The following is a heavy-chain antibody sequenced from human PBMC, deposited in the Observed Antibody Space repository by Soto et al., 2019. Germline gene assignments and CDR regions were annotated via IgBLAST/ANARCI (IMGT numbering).Heavy chain of an antibody. CDR1: GGSSSSYY. Sequence: SETLSLTCTVSGGSSSSYYRSWIRQPPGKGLQWIGYIYYSGSTNYNPSLKSRVTISVDTSKNQFSLKLSSVTAADTAVYFCARLWCSSWYEEPAFDILGQGTMVTVSS. CDR3: ARLWCSSWYEEPAFDI. J-gene: IGHJ3*02. D-gene: IGHD6-13*01. V-gene: IGHV4-59*08. CDR2: IYYSGST.